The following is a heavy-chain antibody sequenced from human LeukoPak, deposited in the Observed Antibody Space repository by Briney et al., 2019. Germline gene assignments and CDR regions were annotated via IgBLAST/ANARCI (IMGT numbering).Heavy chain of an antibody. J-gene: IGHJ4*02. D-gene: IGHD5-12*01. V-gene: IGHV5-51*01. Sequence: GESLKISRKGSGYSFTSYWIGWVRQMPGKGLEWMGIIYPGDSDTRYSPSFQGQVTISADKSISTAYLQWSSLKASDTAMYYCARLIRRYSGYAPQCFDYWGQGTLVTVSS. CDR2: IYPGDSDT. CDR3: ARLIRRYSGYAPQCFDY. CDR1: GYSFTSYW.